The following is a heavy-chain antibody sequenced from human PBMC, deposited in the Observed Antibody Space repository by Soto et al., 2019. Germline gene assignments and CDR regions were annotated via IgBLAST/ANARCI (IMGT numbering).Heavy chain of an antibody. D-gene: IGHD3-22*01. CDR2: IYYSGST. Sequence: QVQLQESGPGLVKPSQTLSLTCTVSGGSISSRDYYWSWIRQPPGKGLGWIGSIYYSGSTYYNPSLKSRVTISVDTSKNQFFLKLSSVTAPDTAVYYCARGSYYYDSSGYHHYSGQGTLVTVSS. CDR1: GGSISSRDYY. CDR3: ARGSYYYDSSGYHHY. V-gene: IGHV4-30-4*01. J-gene: IGHJ4*02.